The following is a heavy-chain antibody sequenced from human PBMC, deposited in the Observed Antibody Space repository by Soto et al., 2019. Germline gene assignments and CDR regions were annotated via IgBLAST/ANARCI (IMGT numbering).Heavy chain of an antibody. Sequence: GESLKISCKGSGYSFTSYWIAWVRQMPGKGLEWMGVVYPGDSETRYSPPFQGQVTISADKSINTAYLQWSTLRASDTAIYYCARQGPVQAPPGPCWGQGTLVTVSS. J-gene: IGHJ4*02. CDR2: VYPGDSET. CDR3: ARQGPVQAPPGPC. V-gene: IGHV5-51*01. CDR1: GYSFTSYW.